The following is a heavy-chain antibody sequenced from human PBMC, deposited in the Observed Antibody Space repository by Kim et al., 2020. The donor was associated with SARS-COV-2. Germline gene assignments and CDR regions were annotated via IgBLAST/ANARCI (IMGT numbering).Heavy chain of an antibody. V-gene: IGHV3-7*01. Sequence: GGSLRLSCAASGFTFSSYWMSWVRQAPGKGLEWVANIKQDGSEKYYVDSVKGRFTISRDNAKNSLYLQMNSLRAEDTAVYYCARDLPGPGIVSWFDPWGQGTLVTVSS. J-gene: IGHJ5*02. D-gene: IGHD2-15*01. CDR3: ARDLPGPGIVSWFDP. CDR2: IKQDGSEK. CDR1: GFTFSSYW.